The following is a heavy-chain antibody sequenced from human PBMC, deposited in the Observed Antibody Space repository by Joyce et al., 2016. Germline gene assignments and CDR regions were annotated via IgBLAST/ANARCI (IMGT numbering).Heavy chain of an antibody. V-gene: IGHV3-74*03. CDR2: LNRDGTTK. J-gene: IGHJ4*02. CDR1: GFAFGNYW. D-gene: IGHD2-21*01. CDR3: ARGPYCAAYCQTHGPFYFDR. Sequence: EARLVQSGGGFFQPGESLRLSCEASGFAFGNYWMYWVRQVPGKAPEGVSRLNRDGTTKEYADSVEGRFTISRDNDKNTLYLDMNSLRVDDTAVFFCARGPYCAAYCQTHGPFYFDRWGQGTQVTVST.